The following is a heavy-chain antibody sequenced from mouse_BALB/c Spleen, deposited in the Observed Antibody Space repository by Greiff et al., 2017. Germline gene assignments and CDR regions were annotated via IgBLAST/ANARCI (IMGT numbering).Heavy chain of an antibody. CDR1: GYTFTDYE. V-gene: IGHV1-15*01. CDR2: IDPETGGT. CDR3: TRKRDYYGSGYFDY. J-gene: IGHJ2*01. D-gene: IGHD1-1*01. Sequence: VKLMESGAELVRPGASVTLSCKASGYTFTDYEMHWVKQTPVHGLEWIGAIDPETGGTAYNQKFKGKATLTADKSSSTAYMELRSLTSEDSAVYYCTRKRDYYGSGYFDYWGQGTTLTVSS.